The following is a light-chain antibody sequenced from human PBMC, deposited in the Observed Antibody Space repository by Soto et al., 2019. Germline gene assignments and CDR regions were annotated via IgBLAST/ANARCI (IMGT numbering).Light chain of an antibody. CDR1: QGITTY. J-gene: IGKJ4*01. CDR2: GAY. Sequence: DIQLTQSPSSLSASVGDRVTITCRASQGITTYLAWYQQKPGKVPNLLIYGAYKLHSGVPSRFSGSGSGTHFTLSISGLQPEDVATYYCQYSNRAPLTFGGGTRWRS. V-gene: IGKV1-27*01. CDR3: QYSNRAPLT.